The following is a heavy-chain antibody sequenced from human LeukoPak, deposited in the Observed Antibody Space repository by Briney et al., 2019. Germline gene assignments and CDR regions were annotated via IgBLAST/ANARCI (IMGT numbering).Heavy chain of an antibody. V-gene: IGHV4-34*01. D-gene: IGHD2-2*01. CDR1: GGSFSGYY. CDR2: INHSGST. CDR3: ARGTVPAASNPPTFDY. J-gene: IGHJ4*02. Sequence: SETLSLXCAVYGGSFSGYYWSWIRQPPGKGLEWIGEINHSGSTNYNPSLKSRVTISVDTSKNQFSLKLSSVTAADTAVYYCARGTVPAASNPPTFDYWGQGTLVTVSS.